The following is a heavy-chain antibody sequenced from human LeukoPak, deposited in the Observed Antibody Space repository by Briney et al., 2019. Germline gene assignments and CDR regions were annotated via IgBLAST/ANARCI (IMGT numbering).Heavy chain of an antibody. CDR1: GYTFTSYY. J-gene: IGHJ6*02. D-gene: IGHD2-2*01. Sequence: ASVKVSCKASGYTFTSYYMHWVRQAPGQGLEWMGIINPSGGSTSYAQKFQGRVTMTRDTSTSTVYMELSSLRSEDTAVYYCARAIGYCSSTSCSYYYYYGMDVWGQGTTVTVSS. V-gene: IGHV1-46*01. CDR2: INPSGGST. CDR3: ARAIGYCSSTSCSYYYYYGMDV.